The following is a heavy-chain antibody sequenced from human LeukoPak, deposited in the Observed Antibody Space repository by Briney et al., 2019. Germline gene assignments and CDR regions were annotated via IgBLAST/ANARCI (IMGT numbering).Heavy chain of an antibody. CDR2: XXYXGSNX. CDR3: ARDYNGVYYYYGMDV. V-gene: IGHV3-30-3*01. D-gene: IGHD5-24*01. Sequence: PGGSLRLSCAASGFTFSXXAMHWVRQAPGKGLEXXXXXXYXGSNXXXXXXXXXXXTIXRXNSKNTLYLQMNSLRAEDTAVYYCARDYNGVYYYYGMDVWGQGTTVTVSS. CDR1: GFTFSXXA. J-gene: IGHJ6*02.